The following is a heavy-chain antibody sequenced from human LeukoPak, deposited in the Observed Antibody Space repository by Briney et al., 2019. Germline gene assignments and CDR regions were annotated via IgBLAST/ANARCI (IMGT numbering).Heavy chain of an antibody. V-gene: IGHV6-1*01. CDR2: TFYRSKWFN. Sequence: SQTLSPTCAISGDSVSTNSAAWNSIRQSPSRGLEWLGRTFYRSKWFNEYALSVKSRISIESDTSKNQFSLHLNSVTPEDTAVYYCARLRLPTNFFDYWGQGALVTVSS. CDR1: GDSVSTNSAA. CDR3: ARLRLPTNFFDY. J-gene: IGHJ4*02.